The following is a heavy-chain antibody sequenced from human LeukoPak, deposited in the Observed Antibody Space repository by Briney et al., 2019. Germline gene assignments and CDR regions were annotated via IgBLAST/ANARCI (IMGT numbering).Heavy chain of an antibody. D-gene: IGHD6-6*01. J-gene: IGHJ6*03. CDR2: IYYSGST. CDR3: ASFVRTYYMDV. CDR1: GGSISSYY. V-gene: IGHV4-59*01. Sequence: SDTLSLTCTVSGGSISSYYWSWIRQPPGKGLEWIGYIYYSGSTNYNPSLKSRVTISVDTSKNQFSLKLSSVTAADTAVYYCASFVRTYYMDVWGEGTTVTVSS.